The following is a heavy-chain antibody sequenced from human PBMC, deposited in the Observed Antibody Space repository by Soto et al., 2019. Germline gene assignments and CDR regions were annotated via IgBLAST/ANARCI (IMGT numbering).Heavy chain of an antibody. CDR1: GFTFSSYV. D-gene: IGHD2-2*01. Sequence: PGGSLRLSCAASGFTFSSYVMTWVRQAPGKGLEWVSSISGSGSMTYYTNYADSVKGRFTISRDNSKNTLYLQMSSLRAEDTAVYYCAKDMLRRQLLPLYYGMDVWGQGTTVTVSS. J-gene: IGHJ6*02. V-gene: IGHV3-23*01. CDR3: AKDMLRRQLLPLYYGMDV. CDR2: ISGSGSMTYYT.